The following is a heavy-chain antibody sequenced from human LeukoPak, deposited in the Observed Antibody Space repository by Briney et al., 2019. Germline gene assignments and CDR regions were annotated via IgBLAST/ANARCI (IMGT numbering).Heavy chain of an antibody. CDR2: IYPGDSDT. J-gene: IGHJ4*02. CDR3: ARQGGYCSRCSCYSDY. Sequence: GESLKISCKGSGYSFTSYWIGWVRQMPGKGLEWMGIIYPGDSDTRYSPSFQGQVTISADKSISTAYLQWSSLKASDTAMYYCARQGGYCSRCSCYSDYWGQGTLVTVSS. V-gene: IGHV5-51*01. D-gene: IGHD2-15*01. CDR1: GYSFTSYW.